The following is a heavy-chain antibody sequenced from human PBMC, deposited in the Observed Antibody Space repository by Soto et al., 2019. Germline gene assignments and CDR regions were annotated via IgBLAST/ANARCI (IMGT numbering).Heavy chain of an antibody. CDR2: IRSKSYGVTT. Sequence: PGGSLRLSCTASGFTFGDYAMSWFRQAPGKGLEWVGFIRSKSYGVTTEYAASVKGRFTISRDDSKSIAYLQMNSLKTEDTAVYYCTSPNIIAARLRTSYYYGMDVWGQGTTVTVSS. CDR1: GFTFGDYA. V-gene: IGHV3-49*03. CDR3: TSPNIIAARLRTSYYYGMDV. J-gene: IGHJ6*02. D-gene: IGHD6-6*01.